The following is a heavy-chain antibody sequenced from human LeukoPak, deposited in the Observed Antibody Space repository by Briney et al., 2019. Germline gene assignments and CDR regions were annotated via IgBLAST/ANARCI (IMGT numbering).Heavy chain of an antibody. V-gene: IGHV4-4*07. CDR1: GGSISSYY. Sequence: SETLSLTCTVSGGSISSYYWSWIRQPAGKGLEWIGRIHTSGSTNYNPSLKSRVTISVDTSKSQFSLKLTSVTAADTAVYYCARDRGSGTLNNWFDPWGQGALVTVSS. J-gene: IGHJ5*02. CDR2: IHTSGST. D-gene: IGHD3-10*01. CDR3: ARDRGSGTLNNWFDP.